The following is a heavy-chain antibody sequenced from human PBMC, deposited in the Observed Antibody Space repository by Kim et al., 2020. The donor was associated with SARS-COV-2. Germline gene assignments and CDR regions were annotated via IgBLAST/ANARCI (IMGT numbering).Heavy chain of an antibody. CDR3: DASDY. J-gene: IGHJ4*02. V-gene: IGHV3-23*01. CDR2: ISGGGGNT. Sequence: GGSLRLSCAASGFTFGIYAMRWARQAPGKGLEWVSTISGGGGNTHYADSVKGRFTISRDNSMNTLYLQMNSLRAEDTAVYYCDASDYWGQGTLVTVSP. CDR1: GFTFGIYA.